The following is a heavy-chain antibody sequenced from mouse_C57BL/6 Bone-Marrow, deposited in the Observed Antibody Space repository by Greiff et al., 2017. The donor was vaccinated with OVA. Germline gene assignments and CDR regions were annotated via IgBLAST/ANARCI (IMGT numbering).Heavy chain of an antibody. D-gene: IGHD2-5*01. V-gene: IGHV1-55*01. CDR1: GYTFTSYW. Sequence: QVQLQQPGAELVKPGASVKMSCKASGYTFTSYWITWVKQRPGQGLEWIGDIYPGSGSTNYNEKFKSKATLTVDTSSSTAYMQLSSLTSEDSAVYYFASEGSNYLSWFAYWGQGTLVTVSA. CDR3: ASEGSNYLSWFAY. CDR2: IYPGSGST. J-gene: IGHJ3*01.